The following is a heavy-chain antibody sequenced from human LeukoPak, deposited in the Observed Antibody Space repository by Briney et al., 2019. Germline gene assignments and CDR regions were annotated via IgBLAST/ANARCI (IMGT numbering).Heavy chain of an antibody. V-gene: IGHV1-2*02. CDR1: GYTFTGYY. CDR3: ARAGALDSQQDV. Sequence: ASVKVSCKASGYTFTGYYMHWVRQAPGQGLEWMGWINPNSGGTNYAQKFQGRVTMTRDTSISTAYMELSRLRSDDAAVYYCARAGALDSQQDVWGQGTTVTVSS. D-gene: IGHD3-9*01. J-gene: IGHJ6*02. CDR2: INPNSGGT.